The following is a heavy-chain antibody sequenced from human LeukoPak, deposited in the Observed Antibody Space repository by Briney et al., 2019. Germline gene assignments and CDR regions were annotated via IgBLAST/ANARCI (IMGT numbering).Heavy chain of an antibody. CDR1: GFTFSSYA. V-gene: IGHV3-30-3*02. J-gene: IGHJ4*02. Sequence: GRSLRLSCAASGFTFSSYAMHWVRQAPGKGLEWVAVISYDGSNKYYADSVKGRFTISRDNSKNTLYLQMNSLRAEDTAVYYCAKLDSSGYYDYWGQGTLVTVSS. CDR2: ISYDGSNK. CDR3: AKLDSSGYYDY. D-gene: IGHD3-22*01.